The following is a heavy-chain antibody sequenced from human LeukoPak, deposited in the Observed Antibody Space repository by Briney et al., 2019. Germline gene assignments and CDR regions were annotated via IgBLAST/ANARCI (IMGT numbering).Heavy chain of an antibody. J-gene: IGHJ4*02. CDR1: GGTFSSYA. D-gene: IGHD3-10*01. V-gene: IGHV1-69*13. CDR2: IIPIFGTA. Sequence: SVKVSCKAPGGTFSSYAISWVRQAPGQGLEWMGRIIPIFGTANYAQKFQGRVTITADESTSTAYMELSSLRSEDTAVYYCALFTYGSGSYYNWGQGTLVTVSS. CDR3: ALFTYGSGSYYN.